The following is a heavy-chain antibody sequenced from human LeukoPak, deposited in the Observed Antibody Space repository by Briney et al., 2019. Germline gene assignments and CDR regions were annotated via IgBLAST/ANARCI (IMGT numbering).Heavy chain of an antibody. CDR2: INHRGTT. V-gene: IGHV4-34*01. D-gene: IGHD6-13*01. CDR1: GGSFSGYY. J-gene: IGHJ6*03. CDR3: ARVNFGTYSSSWYKGGYYYFYMDV. Sequence: PSETLSLTCAVYGGSFSGYYWTWIRQPPGKGLEWIGEINHRGTTHSNPSLKSRVITTVDTSKKQFSLRLSSVTAADTAVYYCARVNFGTYSSSWYKGGYYYFYMDVWGTRTTVTVS.